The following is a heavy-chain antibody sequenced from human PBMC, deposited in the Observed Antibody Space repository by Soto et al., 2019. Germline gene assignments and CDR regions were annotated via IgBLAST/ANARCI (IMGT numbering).Heavy chain of an antibody. J-gene: IGHJ3*02. V-gene: IGHV3-23*01. CDR3: AHPRGYGVFDAVDI. CDR1: GFIFSTYA. D-gene: IGHD4-17*01. Sequence: GGSLRLSCAASGFIFSTYAMNWVRQAPGKGLGWVSAISSSGDSAYYAESVRGRFTISRDNSINTLYLQMRSLRPEDTAVYYCAHPRGYGVFDAVDIWGQGTMVTVSS. CDR2: ISSSGDSA.